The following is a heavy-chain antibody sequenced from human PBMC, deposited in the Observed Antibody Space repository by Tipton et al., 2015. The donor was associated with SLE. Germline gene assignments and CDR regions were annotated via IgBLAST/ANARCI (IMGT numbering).Heavy chain of an antibody. CDR1: GGSISSYY. CDR3: AGLGGVGDCSGGSCNAFDI. V-gene: IGHV4-4*07. J-gene: IGHJ3*02. D-gene: IGHD2-15*01. CDR2: IDTSGST. Sequence: TLSLTCTVSGGSISSYYWSWIRQPAGKGLEWIGRIDTSGSTNYNPSLQSRVTISVDTSKNQFSLKLSSVTAADTAGYYCAGLGGVGDCSGGSCNAFDIWGQGTMVTVSS.